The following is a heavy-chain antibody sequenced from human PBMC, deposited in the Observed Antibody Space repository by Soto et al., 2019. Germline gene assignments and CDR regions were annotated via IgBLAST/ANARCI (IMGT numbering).Heavy chain of an antibody. CDR3: AKMLTMVRGVTGLRDFDF. CDR2: ISGPGSTI. CDR1: GFSFSNYA. Sequence: EVQLLEAGGNLIQPGGSLRLSCAASGFSFSNYAMSWVRQAPGQGLEWLSAISGPGSTIYYADSVKGRFTISRDNSKNTLYLQMNSLTGEATAVYYCAKMLTMVRGVTGLRDFDFWGQGTLVTVSS. J-gene: IGHJ4*02. D-gene: IGHD3-10*01. V-gene: IGHV3-23*01.